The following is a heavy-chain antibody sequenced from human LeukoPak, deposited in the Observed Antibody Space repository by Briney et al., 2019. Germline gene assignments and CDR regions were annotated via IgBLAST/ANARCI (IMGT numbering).Heavy chain of an antibody. CDR1: GGSIGSYY. D-gene: IGHD6-6*01. J-gene: IGHJ5*02. V-gene: IGHV4-4*07. CDR3: ARDQGAKSIAARSLTNWFDP. Sequence: SETLSLTCTVSGGSIGSYYWSWIRQPAGKGLEWIGRIYTSGSTNYNPSLKSRVTMSVDTSKNQFSLKLSSVTAADTAVYYCARDQGAKSIAARSLTNWFDPWGQGTLVTVSS. CDR2: IYTSGST.